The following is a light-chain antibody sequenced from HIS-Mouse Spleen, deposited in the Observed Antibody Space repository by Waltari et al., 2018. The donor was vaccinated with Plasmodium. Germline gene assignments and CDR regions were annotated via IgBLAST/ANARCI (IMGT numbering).Light chain of an antibody. CDR1: SSNIGSNT. CDR3: AAWDDSLNGWV. Sequence: QSVLTQPPSASGTPGQRVTISCSGSSSNIGSNTVNWYHQIPGTAPKLLIYSNKQRPSGVPDRFSGSKSGTSASLAISGLQSEDEADYYCAAWDDSLNGWVFGGGTKLTVL. J-gene: IGLJ3*02. V-gene: IGLV1-44*01. CDR2: SNK.